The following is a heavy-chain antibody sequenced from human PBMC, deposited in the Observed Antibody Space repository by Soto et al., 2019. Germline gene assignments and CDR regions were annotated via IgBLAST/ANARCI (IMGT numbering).Heavy chain of an antibody. V-gene: IGHV3-23*01. CDR2: ISDSGVTT. D-gene: IGHD3-16*01. CDR3: AKKQRGTYYFDY. J-gene: IGHJ4*02. CDR1: GFTFSSYA. Sequence: PGGSLRLSCAASGFTFSSYAMSWVRQPPGKGLEWVSTISDSGVTTFYADSVRGRFTISRDNSKNTLYLQMNSLRAEDTAVYYCAKKQRGTYYFDYWGQGTLVTVSS.